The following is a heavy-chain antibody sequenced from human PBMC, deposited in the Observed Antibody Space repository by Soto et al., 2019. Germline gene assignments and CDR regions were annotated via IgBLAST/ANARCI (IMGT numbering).Heavy chain of an antibody. J-gene: IGHJ4*02. CDR3: ARGWGRAIRMTYYFDY. Sequence: QVPLVQSGAEVKKPGSSVKVSCKASGGTFSSYAISWVRQAPGQGLEWMGGIIPIFGTANYAQKFQGRVTITADESTSTAYMELSSLRSEDTAVYYCARGWGRAIRMTYYFDYWGQGTLVTVSS. D-gene: IGHD5-12*01. V-gene: IGHV1-69*01. CDR2: IIPIFGTA. CDR1: GGTFSSYA.